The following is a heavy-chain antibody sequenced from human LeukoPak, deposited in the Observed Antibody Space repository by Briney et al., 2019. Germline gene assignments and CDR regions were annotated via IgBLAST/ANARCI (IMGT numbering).Heavy chain of an antibody. J-gene: IGHJ4*02. D-gene: IGHD2-2*01. Sequence: GGSLRLSCAASGFTFSSYGMHWVRQAPGKGLEWVAFIRYDGSNKYYADSVKGRFTISRDNSKNTLYLQMSTLRAEDTALYYCAKGSLIVVVPSAPSHWGQGTLVTVSS. CDR3: AKGSLIVVVPSAPSH. CDR1: GFTFSSYG. V-gene: IGHV3-30*02. CDR2: IRYDGSNK.